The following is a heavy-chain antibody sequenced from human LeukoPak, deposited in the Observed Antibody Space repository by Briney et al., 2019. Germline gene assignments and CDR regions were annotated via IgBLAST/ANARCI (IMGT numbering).Heavy chain of an antibody. D-gene: IGHD3-22*01. J-gene: IGHJ4*02. CDR3: ARLYYDSSGYSYYFDY. CDR1: GYSISSGYY. V-gene: IGHV4-38-2*01. Sequence: PSETLSLTCAVSGYSISSGYYWGWIRQPPGKGLEWIGSIYYSGSTYYNPSLKSRVTISVDTSKNQFSLKLSSVTAADTAVYYCARLYYDSSGYSYYFDYWGQGTLVTVSS. CDR2: IYYSGST.